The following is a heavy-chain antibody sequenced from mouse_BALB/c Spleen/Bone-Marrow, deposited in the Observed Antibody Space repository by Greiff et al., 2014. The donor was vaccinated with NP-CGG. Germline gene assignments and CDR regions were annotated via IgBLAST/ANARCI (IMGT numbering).Heavy chain of an antibody. CDR2: IDPVNGNT. Sequence: VQLQQSGAELVKPGASVKLSCTASGFNIKDTYMHWVKQRPEQGLEWIGRIDPVNGNTKYDPKFQGKATITADTSSNTAYLQLSSLTSEDTAVYYCARWGKLGRGYFDVWGAGTTVTVSS. J-gene: IGHJ1*01. CDR3: ARWGKLGRGYFDV. CDR1: GFNIKDTY. D-gene: IGHD4-1*01. V-gene: IGHV14-3*02.